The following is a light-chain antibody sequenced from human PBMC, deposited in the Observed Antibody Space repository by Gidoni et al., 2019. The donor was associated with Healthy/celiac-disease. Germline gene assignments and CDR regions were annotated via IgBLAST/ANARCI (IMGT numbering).Light chain of an antibody. CDR2: GAS. CDR1: QSVSSN. CDR3: QQYNNWPPIT. J-gene: IGKJ5*01. V-gene: IGKV3-15*01. Sequence: EIVTTQSPDTLSVSPGERATLSCSASQSVSSNLAWYQQKPCQAPRLLIYGASTRATGIPARFSGSGSGTEFTLTISSLQSEDFAVYSCQQYNNWPPITFGQGTRLEIK.